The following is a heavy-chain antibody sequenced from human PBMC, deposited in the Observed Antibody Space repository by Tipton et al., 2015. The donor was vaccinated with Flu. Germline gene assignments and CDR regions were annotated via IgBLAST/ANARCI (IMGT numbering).Heavy chain of an antibody. CDR1: GGSFSGYY. V-gene: IGHV3-7*01. CDR3: SESLNF. CDR2: INQDGSEM. Sequence: LSLTCAVYGGSFSGYYWSWIRQPPEKGLEWVANINQDGSEMHYVDSVKGRFTISRDNAKNSLYLQLNSLRIEDTAVYYCSESLNFWGQGTLVTVSS. J-gene: IGHJ4*02.